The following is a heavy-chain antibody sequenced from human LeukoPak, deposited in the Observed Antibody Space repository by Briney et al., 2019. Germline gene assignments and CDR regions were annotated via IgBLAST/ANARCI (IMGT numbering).Heavy chain of an antibody. J-gene: IGHJ6*03. CDR2: ISSDGSST. CDR3: TRFSMARGLKDYMDV. Sequence: GGSLRLSCAASGFTFSSYWMHWVRQVPGKGLVWVSRISSDGSSTTYADSVRGRFTISRDNAMNMLYLQMSSLRAEDTVVYYCTRFSMARGLKDYMDVWGEGTTVTVSS. V-gene: IGHV3-74*01. CDR1: GFTFSSYW. D-gene: IGHD3-10*01.